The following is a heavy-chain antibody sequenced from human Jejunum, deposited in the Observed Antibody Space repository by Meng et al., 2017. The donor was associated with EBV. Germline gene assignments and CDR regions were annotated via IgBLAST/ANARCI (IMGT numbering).Heavy chain of an antibody. J-gene: IGHJ4*02. CDR2: VRGYGST. CDR3: AREVSGGYVVY. CDR1: GGAVRGGCWY. D-gene: IGHD2-15*01. Sequence: TLFLRCAVSGGAVRGGCWYGTGSGQPAGKGLEWIGLVRGYGSTRDHPSLRNGTTMSAVTSKRQFSQKLTSVTPAATAIYYCAREVSGGYVVYWGQGTLVTVSS. V-gene: IGHV4-61*01.